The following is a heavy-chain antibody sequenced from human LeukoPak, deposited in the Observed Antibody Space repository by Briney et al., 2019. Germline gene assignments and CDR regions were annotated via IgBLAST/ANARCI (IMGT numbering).Heavy chain of an antibody. Sequence: SETLSLTCTVSGGSISSYYWSWIRQPPGKGLEWIGYIYYSGSTNYNPSLKSRVTISVDTSKNQFSLKPSSVTAADTAVYYCARGAMIQPLDYWGQGTLVTVSS. J-gene: IGHJ4*02. D-gene: IGHD3-22*01. CDR1: GGSISSYY. V-gene: IGHV4-59*01. CDR3: ARGAMIQPLDY. CDR2: IYYSGST.